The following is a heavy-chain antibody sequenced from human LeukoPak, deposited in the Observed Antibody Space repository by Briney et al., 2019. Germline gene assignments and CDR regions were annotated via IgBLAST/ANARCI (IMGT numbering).Heavy chain of an antibody. J-gene: IGHJ6*03. Sequence: GGSLRLSCAASGFTFSDYNMRWIRQAPGKGLEWVSSISRSGSTKYYADSVKGRFTISRDNAKNSLFLQMNSLRAEDTAVYYCARVLRYCSGGNCCSGGLGYMDVWGKGTTVTISS. CDR2: ISRSGSTK. V-gene: IGHV3-11*01. CDR3: ARVLRYCSGGNCCSGGLGYMDV. D-gene: IGHD2-15*01. CDR1: GFTFSDYN.